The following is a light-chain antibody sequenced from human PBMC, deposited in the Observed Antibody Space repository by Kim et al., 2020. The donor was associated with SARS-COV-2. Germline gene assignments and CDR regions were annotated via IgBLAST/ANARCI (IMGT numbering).Light chain of an antibody. V-gene: IGLV3-19*01. CDR3: NPRDSNDNVV. J-gene: IGLJ2*01. CDR1: SLRSYY. CDR2: GKN. Sequence: SSELTQDPAVSVALGQTVRITCQGDSLRSYYANWYQQKPGQAPIVVIYGKNNRPSGIPDRFSGSSSGNTASLTITGTQAGDEADYYCNPRDSNDNVVFGGGTQLTVL.